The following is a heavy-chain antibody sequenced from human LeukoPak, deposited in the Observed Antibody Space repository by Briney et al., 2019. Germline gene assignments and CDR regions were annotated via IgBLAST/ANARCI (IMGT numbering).Heavy chain of an antibody. CDR2: IYTSGST. V-gene: IGHV4-61*02. J-gene: IGHJ4*02. CDR1: GGSISSGSYY. Sequence: SETLSLTCTVSGGSISSGSYYWSWIRQPAGKGLEWIGRIYTSGSTNYNPSLKSRVTISVDTSKNQFSLKLSSVTAADTAVYYCARAHFWSGYYNNFDYWGQGTLVTVSS. CDR3: ARAHFWSGYYNNFDY. D-gene: IGHD3-3*02.